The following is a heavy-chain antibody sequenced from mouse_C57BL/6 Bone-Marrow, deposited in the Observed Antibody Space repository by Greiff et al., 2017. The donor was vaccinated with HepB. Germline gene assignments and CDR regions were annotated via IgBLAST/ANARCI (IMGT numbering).Heavy chain of an antibody. D-gene: IGHD4-1*01. Sequence: DVHLVESGGGLVKPGGSLKLSCAASGFTFSSYAMSWVRQTPEKRLEWVATISDGGSYTYYPDNVKGRFTISRDNAKNNLYLQMSHLKSEDTAMYYCAKLGRNWFAYWGQGTLVTVSA. V-gene: IGHV5-4*01. CDR2: ISDGGSYT. J-gene: IGHJ3*01. CDR3: AKLGRNWFAY. CDR1: GFTFSSYA.